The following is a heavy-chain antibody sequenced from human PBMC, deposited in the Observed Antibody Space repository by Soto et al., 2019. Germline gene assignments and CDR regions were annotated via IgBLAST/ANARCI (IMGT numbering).Heavy chain of an antibody. J-gene: IGHJ3*02. CDR2: INPNSGGT. D-gene: IGHD6-13*01. CDR3: ARVSAAGTEDAFDI. V-gene: IGHV1-2*04. Sequence: GASVKVSCKASGYTFTGYYMHWVRQAPGQGLEWMGWINPNSGGTNYAQKFQGWVTMTRDTSISTAYMELSRLRSDDTAVYYCARVSAAGTEDAFDIWGQGTMVTVSS. CDR1: GYTFTGYY.